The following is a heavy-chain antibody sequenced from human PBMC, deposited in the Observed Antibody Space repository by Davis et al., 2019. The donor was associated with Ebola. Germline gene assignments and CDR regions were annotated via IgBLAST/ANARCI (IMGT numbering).Heavy chain of an antibody. CDR2: IIPIFGTA. Sequence: AASVKVSCKASGGTFSSYAISWVRQAPGQGLEWMGGIIPIFGTANYAQKFQGRVTITADESTSTAYMELSSLKSEDTAVYYCARSPPATAVTTWNWFDPWGQGTLVTVSS. CDR3: ARSPPATAVTTWNWFDP. CDR1: GGTFSSYA. D-gene: IGHD4-17*01. J-gene: IGHJ5*02. V-gene: IGHV1-69*13.